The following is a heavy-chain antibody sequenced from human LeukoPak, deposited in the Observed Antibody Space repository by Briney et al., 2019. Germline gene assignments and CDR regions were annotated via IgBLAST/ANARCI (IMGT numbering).Heavy chain of an antibody. Sequence: SETLSLTCAVYGGSFSGYYWSWIRQHPGKGLEWIGYIYYSGSTNYNPSLKSRVTISVDTSKNQFSLKLSSVTAADTAVYYCAREVKGSGMYYDFWSGYSRDGGYFDYWGQGTLVTVSS. D-gene: IGHD3-3*01. V-gene: IGHV4-59*01. CDR2: IYYSGST. J-gene: IGHJ4*02. CDR1: GGSFSGYY. CDR3: AREVKGSGMYYDFWSGYSRDGGYFDY.